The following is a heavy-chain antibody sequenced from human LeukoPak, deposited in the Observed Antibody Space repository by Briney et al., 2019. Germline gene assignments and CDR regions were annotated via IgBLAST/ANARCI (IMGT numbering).Heavy chain of an antibody. D-gene: IGHD6-13*01. V-gene: IGHV3-43D*04. J-gene: IGHJ4*02. CDR1: GFTFDDYA. CDR3: AKTGSSWAHFDH. CDR2: INWDGSST. Sequence: GGSLRLSCAASGFTFDDYAMHWVRQAPGKGLEWVSHINWDGSSTYYADSVKGRFTISRDNSKNSLYLQMNSLRAEDTALYYCAKTGSSWAHFDHWGQGTLVTVSS.